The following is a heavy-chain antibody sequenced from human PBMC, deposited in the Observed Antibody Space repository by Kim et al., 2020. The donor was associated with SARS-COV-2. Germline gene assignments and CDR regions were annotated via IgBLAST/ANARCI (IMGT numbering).Heavy chain of an antibody. CDR3: ARIMVDTAMYFDY. Sequence: NPPLKSRVTISVDTSKNQFSLKLSSVTAADTAVYYCARIMVDTAMYFDYWGQGTLVTVSS. D-gene: IGHD5-18*01. V-gene: IGHV4-59*01. J-gene: IGHJ4*02.